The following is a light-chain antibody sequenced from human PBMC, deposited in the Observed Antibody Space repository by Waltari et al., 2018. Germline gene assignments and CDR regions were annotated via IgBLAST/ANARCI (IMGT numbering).Light chain of an antibody. J-gene: IGLJ2*01. V-gene: IGLV1-44*01. CDR3: AAWDDSLNGVV. CDR1: SSNIGRDI. Sequence: QSVLTQSPSASGTSGQRVTISCSGSSSNIGRDIVTWYRPLPGTAPKLLIYNNDQRPSGVPDRFSGSKPGTSASLAISGLQSEDEADYYCAAWDDSLNGVVFAGGTKLSVL. CDR2: NND.